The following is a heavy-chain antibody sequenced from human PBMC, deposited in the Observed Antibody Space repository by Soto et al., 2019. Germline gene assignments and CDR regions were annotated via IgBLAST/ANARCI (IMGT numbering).Heavy chain of an antibody. D-gene: IGHD3-16*01. V-gene: IGHV1-69*02. Sequence: QVQLVQSGAEVKKPGSSVKVSCKASGGTFSSYTISWVRQAPGQGLEWMGRIIPILGIANYAQKFQGRVTITADKSTSTDSMELSSRRSEDPAVYYWARGRRQGGGVMDVWGKGTTVTVSS. CDR2: IIPILGIA. CDR3: ARGRRQGGGVMDV. J-gene: IGHJ6*04. CDR1: GGTFSSYT.